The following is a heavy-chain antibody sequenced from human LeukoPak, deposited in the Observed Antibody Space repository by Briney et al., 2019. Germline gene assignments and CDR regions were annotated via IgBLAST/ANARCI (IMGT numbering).Heavy chain of an antibody. D-gene: IGHD3-16*02. CDR2: INPNSGGT. CDR3: AREGEVYDYVWGSYRYTLDY. V-gene: IGHV1-2*02. J-gene: IGHJ4*02. CDR1: GYTFTGYY. Sequence: ASVKVSCKASGYTFTGYYMHWVRQAPGQGLEWMGWINPNSGGTNCAQKFQGRVTMTRDTSISTAYMELSRLRSDDTAVYYCAREGEVYDYVWGSYRYTLDYWGQGTLVTVSS.